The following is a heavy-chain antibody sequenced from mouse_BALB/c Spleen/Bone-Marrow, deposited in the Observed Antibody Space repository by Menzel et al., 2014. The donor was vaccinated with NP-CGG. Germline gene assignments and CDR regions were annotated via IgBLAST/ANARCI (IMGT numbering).Heavy chain of an antibody. CDR1: AYSITSGYG. D-gene: IGHD1-1*01. Sequence: EVQLQQSGPDLVKPSQSVSLTCTVTAYSITSGYGWHWIRQFPGNRLEWMGYIHYSGKTDYNPSLKSRIPITRDTSKNQFFLQLNSLTTEDTATYYCTRETAIVADFDYWGQGTTLTVSS. V-gene: IGHV3-1*02. J-gene: IGHJ2*01. CDR2: IHYSGKT. CDR3: TRETAIVADFDY.